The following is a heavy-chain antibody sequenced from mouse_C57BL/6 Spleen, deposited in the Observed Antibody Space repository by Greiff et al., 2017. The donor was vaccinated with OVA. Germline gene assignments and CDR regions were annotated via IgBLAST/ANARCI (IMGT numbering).Heavy chain of an antibody. CDR3: ARGGYDGPWFAY. V-gene: IGHV1-53*01. Sequence: QFQLQQPGTELLKPGASVKLSCQASGYPFTSYWMPWVKQRPGQGLEWIGNINPSNGGTNYNEKFKSKATLTVDKSSSTAYMQLSRLTSEDSAVYYCARGGYDGPWFAYWGQGTLVTVSA. D-gene: IGHD2-2*01. J-gene: IGHJ3*01. CDR2: INPSNGGT. CDR1: GYPFTSYW.